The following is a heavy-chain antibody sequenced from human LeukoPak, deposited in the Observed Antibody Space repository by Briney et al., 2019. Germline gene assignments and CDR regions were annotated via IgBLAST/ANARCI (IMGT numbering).Heavy chain of an antibody. D-gene: IGHD3-3*02. Sequence: SETLSLTCTVSGGSISSYYWSWIRQPAGKGLEWIGRIYTSGSTNYNPSLKSRVTMSVDTSQNQFSLKLGSVTAADTAVYYCARDHFWSGYLYGMDVWGQGTTVTVSS. J-gene: IGHJ6*02. V-gene: IGHV4-4*07. CDR1: GGSISSYY. CDR2: IYTSGST. CDR3: ARDHFWSGYLYGMDV.